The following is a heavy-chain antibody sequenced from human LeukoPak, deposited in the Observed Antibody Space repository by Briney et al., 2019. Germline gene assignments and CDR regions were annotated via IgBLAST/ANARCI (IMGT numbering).Heavy chain of an antibody. J-gene: IGHJ5*02. Sequence: ASVKVSCKASGYTFTGYYTHWVRQAPGQGLEWMGWINPNSGGTNYAQKFQGWVTMTRDTSISTAYMELSRLRSDDTAVHYCARARGYCSSTSCLGHPNWFDPWGQGTLVTVSS. CDR3: ARARGYCSSTSCLGHPNWFDP. CDR1: GYTFTGYY. CDR2: INPNSGGT. D-gene: IGHD2-2*01. V-gene: IGHV1-2*04.